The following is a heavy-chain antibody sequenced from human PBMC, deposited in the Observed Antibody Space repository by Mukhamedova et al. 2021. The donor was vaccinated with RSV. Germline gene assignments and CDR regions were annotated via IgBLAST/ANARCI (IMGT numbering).Heavy chain of an antibody. Sequence: GISWNSGSIGYADSVKGRFTISRDNAKNSLYLQMNSLRAEDTALYYCANDNYDFWSGYLDYWGQGTLVTVSS. CDR2: ISWNSGSI. D-gene: IGHD3-3*01. J-gene: IGHJ4*02. V-gene: IGHV3-9*01. CDR3: ANDNYDFWSGYLDY.